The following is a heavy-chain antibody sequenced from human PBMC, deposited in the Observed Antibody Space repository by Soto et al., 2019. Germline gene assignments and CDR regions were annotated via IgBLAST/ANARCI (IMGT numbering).Heavy chain of an antibody. Sequence: QVQLVQSGAELNKPGSSVKGSCNASGGTFSSYAISWVRQAPGQGLEWMGGIIPLFGTANYAQKFQGRVTITADESKSTAYMELSSLRSEDTAVYYCARSPTGVDIVATLFDYWGQGTLVTVSS. D-gene: IGHD5-12*01. V-gene: IGHV1-69*01. CDR3: ARSPTGVDIVATLFDY. CDR2: IIPLFGTA. J-gene: IGHJ4*02. CDR1: GGTFSSYA.